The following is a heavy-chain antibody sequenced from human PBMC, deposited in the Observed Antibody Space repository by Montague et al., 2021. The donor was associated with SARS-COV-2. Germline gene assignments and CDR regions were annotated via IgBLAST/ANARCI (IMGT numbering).Heavy chain of an antibody. CDR1: GGSVSSSPYY. D-gene: IGHD3-10*01. J-gene: IGHJ6*03. CDR3: ASSYYYGSGTYVYNYYMDV. Sequence: SETLSLTCTVSGGSVSSSPYYWGWIRQPPGRGLEWVGSISYSGRTYFRPSLKSRLTISVDSSENQFSLRLSSVTAADTAVYYCASSYYYGSGTYVYNYYMDVWGQGTTVTVSS. CDR2: ISYSGRT. V-gene: IGHV4-39*01.